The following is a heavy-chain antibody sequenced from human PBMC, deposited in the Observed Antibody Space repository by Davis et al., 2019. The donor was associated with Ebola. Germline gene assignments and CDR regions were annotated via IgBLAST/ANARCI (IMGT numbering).Heavy chain of an antibody. J-gene: IGHJ3*02. Sequence: PSETLSLTCSVSGGSMSPFYWSWIRQPPGTGLEWAGYIYYSGSTSYNPSLKSRATISIDRSKNQLSLRLSYVTAADAAIYYCARVRNGFDIWGQGTGVTVSS. CDR2: IYYSGST. V-gene: IGHV4-59*01. CDR3: ARVRNGFDI. CDR1: GGSMSPFY.